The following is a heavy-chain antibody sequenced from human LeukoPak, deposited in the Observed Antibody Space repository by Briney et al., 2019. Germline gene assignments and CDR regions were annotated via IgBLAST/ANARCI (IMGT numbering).Heavy chain of an antibody. J-gene: IGHJ5*02. D-gene: IGHD5-18*01. CDR3: ARLGLPRSWFDP. Sequence: SETLSLTCTVSGGSINSYYWSWIRQPPGNGLEWIGYIYYSGSTNYNPSLKSRVTISADTSKNQFSLKLSSVTAADTAAYYCARLGLPRSWFDPWGQGTLVTVSS. CDR1: GGSINSYY. CDR2: IYYSGST. V-gene: IGHV4-59*08.